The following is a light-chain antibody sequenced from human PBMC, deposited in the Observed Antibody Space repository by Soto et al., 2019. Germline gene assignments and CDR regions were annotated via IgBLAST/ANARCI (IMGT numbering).Light chain of an antibody. J-gene: IGLJ3*02. CDR2: STN. CDR3: VLCMSSGISV. Sequence: QTVVTQEPSFSVSPGGTVTLTCGLSSGSVSTTYYPSWYQQTPGQAPRTLIYSTNTRSSGVPDRFSGSILGNKAALTITGAQADDEADYYCVLCMSSGISVFGGGTKLTVL. CDR1: SGSVSTTYY. V-gene: IGLV8-61*01.